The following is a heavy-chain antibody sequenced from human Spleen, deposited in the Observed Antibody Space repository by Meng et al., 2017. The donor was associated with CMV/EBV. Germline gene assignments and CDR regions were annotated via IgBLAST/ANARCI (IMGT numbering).Heavy chain of an antibody. D-gene: IGHD3-3*01. V-gene: IGHV4-34*01. CDR2: INHSGST. CDR3: ARGPRTIFGVVITQNWFDP. J-gene: IGHJ5*02. CDR1: FSGYS. Sequence: FSGYSWSWIRQPPGKGLECIGAINHSGSTNYNPSLKSRVTISVDTSKNQFSLKLSSVTAADTAVYYCARGPRTIFGVVITQNWFDPWGQGTLVTVSS.